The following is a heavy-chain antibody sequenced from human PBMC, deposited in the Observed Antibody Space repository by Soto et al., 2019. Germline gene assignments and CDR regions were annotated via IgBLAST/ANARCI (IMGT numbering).Heavy chain of an antibody. CDR1: GFTFSNAW. CDR2: IKSKTDGGTT. J-gene: IGHJ5*02. D-gene: IGHD2-2*02. CDR3: TPNRYTLGYCSSTSCYTNWFDP. Sequence: GGSLRLSCAASGFTFSNAWMSWVRQAPGKGLEWVGRIKSKTDGGTTDYAAPVKGRFTISRDDSKNTLYLQMNSLKTEDTAVYYCTPNRYTLGYCSSTSCYTNWFDPWGQGTLVTVSS. V-gene: IGHV3-15*01.